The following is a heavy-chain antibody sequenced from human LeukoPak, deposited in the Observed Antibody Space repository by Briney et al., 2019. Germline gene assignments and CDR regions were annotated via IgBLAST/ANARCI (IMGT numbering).Heavy chain of an antibody. CDR1: EYTFTSYW. CDR3: ARAATVTGRWYFDR. D-gene: IGHD4-17*01. Sequence: GESLRISCAGSEYTFTSYWISWVRQMPGKGLEWMGWIDPRNSNSKYTPSSQGHVTMSIDKSITTAYLQWFSLEASDTATYYCARAATVTGRWYFDRWGRGTPVIVSS. CDR2: IDPRNSNS. V-gene: IGHV5-10-1*01. J-gene: IGHJ2*01.